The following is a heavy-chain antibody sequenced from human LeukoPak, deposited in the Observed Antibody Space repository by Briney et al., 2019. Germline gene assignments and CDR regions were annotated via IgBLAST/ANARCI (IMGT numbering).Heavy chain of an antibody. CDR2: IIPMFGRA. CDR1: GYTFTTYA. J-gene: IGHJ6*03. D-gene: IGHD2-21*02. CDR3: AICSGDCYGYYYYYYMDV. V-gene: IGHV1-69*13. Sequence: GASVKVSCKASGYTFTTYAMNWVRQAPGQGLEWMGGIIPMFGRANYAQKFQGRVTITADESTSTAYMELSSLRSEDTAVYYCAICSGDCYGYYYYYYMDVWGKGTTVTISS.